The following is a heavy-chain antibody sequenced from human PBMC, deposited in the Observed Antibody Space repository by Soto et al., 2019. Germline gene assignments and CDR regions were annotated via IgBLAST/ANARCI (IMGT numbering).Heavy chain of an antibody. CDR3: ARQSLGNIRLRGFDY. J-gene: IGHJ4*02. CDR1: GFTFSDYG. V-gene: IGHV3-33*01. CDR2: IWYDGSEK. Sequence: QLQLVESGGGMVQPGRSLRLSCAASGFTFSDYGMHWVRQAPGKGLEWVAVIWYDGSEKYYADSVKGRFTISRDNSKNTLYLRMNSLRVEDTAVYYCARQSLGNIRLRGFDYWGQGALVTVSS. D-gene: IGHD1-1*01.